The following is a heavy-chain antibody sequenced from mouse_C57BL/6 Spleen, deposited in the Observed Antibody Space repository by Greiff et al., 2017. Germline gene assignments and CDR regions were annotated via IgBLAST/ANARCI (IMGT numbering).Heavy chain of an antibody. D-gene: IGHD2-3*01. Sequence: EVKVEESEGGLVQPGSSMKLSCTASGFTFSDYYMAWVRQVPEKGLEWVANINYDGSSTYYLDSLKSRFIISRDNAKNILYLQMSSLKSEDTATYYCARSYDGYDGGYFDVWGTGTTVTVSS. J-gene: IGHJ1*03. CDR1: GFTFSDYY. CDR3: ARSYDGYDGGYFDV. V-gene: IGHV5-16*01. CDR2: INYDGSST.